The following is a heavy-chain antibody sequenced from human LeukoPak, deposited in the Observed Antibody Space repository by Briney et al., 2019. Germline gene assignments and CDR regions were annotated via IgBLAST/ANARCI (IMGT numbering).Heavy chain of an antibody. Sequence: ASVKVSCKASGYTFSKYGFSWVRQAPGQGLEWMGWISAYSGDTNFAQKFQDRVTMTTDTSTSTAYMELRSLRSDDTAVYYCAREGGHSYGREFDYWGQGTLVTVSS. CDR2: ISAYSGDT. CDR1: GYTFSKYG. V-gene: IGHV1-18*01. D-gene: IGHD5-18*01. J-gene: IGHJ4*02. CDR3: AREGGHSYGREFDY.